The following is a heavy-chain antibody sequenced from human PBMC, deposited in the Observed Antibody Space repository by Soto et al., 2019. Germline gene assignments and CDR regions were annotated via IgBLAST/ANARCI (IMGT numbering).Heavy chain of an antibody. CDR3: ARDNIVSKGYGMDV. Sequence: SETLSLTCAVSGASISNAYWSWIRQAAGKRLEWIGRIHSSGTFNYNPSLKSRVSISRDTSKNQISLKLSSVTAADTAVYYCARDNIVSKGYGMDVWGQGTTVTVSS. J-gene: IGHJ6*02. V-gene: IGHV4-4*07. CDR2: IHSSGTF. CDR1: GASISNAY. D-gene: IGHD5-12*01.